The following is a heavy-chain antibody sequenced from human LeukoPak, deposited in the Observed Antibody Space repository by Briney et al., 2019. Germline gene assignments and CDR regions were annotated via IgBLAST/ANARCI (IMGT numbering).Heavy chain of an antibody. CDR3: ASENFWSGYRGYYHYYMDV. CDR2: IKQDGSEK. D-gene: IGHD3-3*01. Sequence: PGGSLRLSCAASGFTFSSYWMSWVRQAPGKGLEWVANIKQDGSEKYYVDSVKGRFTISRDNAKNSLYLQMNSLRAEDTAVYYCASENFWSGYRGYYHYYMDVWGKGTTVTVSS. J-gene: IGHJ6*03. V-gene: IGHV3-7*01. CDR1: GFTFSSYW.